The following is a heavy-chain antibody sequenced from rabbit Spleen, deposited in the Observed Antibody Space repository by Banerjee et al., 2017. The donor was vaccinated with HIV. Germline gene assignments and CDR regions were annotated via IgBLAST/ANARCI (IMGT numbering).Heavy chain of an antibody. J-gene: IGHJ6*01. Sequence: LEESGGGLVKPGGTLTLTCTVSGFSFSSNWICWVRQAPGKGLEWIACIDTNDGDTDYSNWPKGRFTISKTSSTTVTLQMTSLTAADTATYFCARDTISSFSSYGIDLWGQGTLVTVS. CDR2: IDTNDGDT. V-gene: IGHV1S45*01. CDR3: ARDTISSFSSYGIDL. CDR1: GFSFSSNW. D-gene: IGHD1-1*01.